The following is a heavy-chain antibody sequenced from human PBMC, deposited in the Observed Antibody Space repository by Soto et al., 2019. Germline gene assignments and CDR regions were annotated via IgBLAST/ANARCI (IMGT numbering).Heavy chain of an antibody. J-gene: IGHJ6*03. CDR1: GYTXTGYY. CDR3: ARGGGDYDSYYYYMDV. CDR2: INPNSGGT. D-gene: IGHD2-21*02. V-gene: IGHV1-2*04. Sequence: ASVKVSCKASGYTXTGYYMHWVRQAPGQGLEWMGWINPNSGGTNYAQKFQGWVTMTRDTSISTAYMELSRLRSDDTAAYYCARGGGDYDSYYYYMDVWGKGTTVTVSS.